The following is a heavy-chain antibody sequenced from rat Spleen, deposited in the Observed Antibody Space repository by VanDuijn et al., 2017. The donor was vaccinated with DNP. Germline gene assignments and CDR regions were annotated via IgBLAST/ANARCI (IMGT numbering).Heavy chain of an antibody. Sequence: QVQLKESGPGLVQPSQTLSLTCTVSGFSLTDYSVHWVRQPPGKGLEWMGRIRSGGSTDYNSALKSRLSISRDTSKSQVFLKMNSLQTEDTAIYFCTGQLGWFAYWGRGTLVTVSS. J-gene: IGHJ3*01. V-gene: IGHV2-19*01. CDR2: IRSGGST. D-gene: IGHD1-10*01. CDR1: GFSLTDYS. CDR3: TGQLGWFAY.